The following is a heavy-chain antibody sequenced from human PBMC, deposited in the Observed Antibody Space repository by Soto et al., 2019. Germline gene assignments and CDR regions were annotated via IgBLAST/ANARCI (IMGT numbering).Heavy chain of an antibody. CDR3: AKDETIFGVVITHFDY. D-gene: IGHD3-3*01. J-gene: IGHJ4*02. CDR1: GFTFSSYA. V-gene: IGHV3-23*01. Sequence: LRLSCAASGFTFSSYAMSWVRQAPGKGLEWVSAISGSGGSTYYADSVKGRFTISRDNSKNTLYLQMNSLRAEDTAVYYCAKDETIFGVVITHFDYWGQGTLVTVSS. CDR2: ISGSGGST.